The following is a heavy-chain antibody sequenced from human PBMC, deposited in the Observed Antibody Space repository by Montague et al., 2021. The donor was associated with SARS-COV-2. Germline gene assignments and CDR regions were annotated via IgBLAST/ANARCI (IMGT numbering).Heavy chain of an antibody. V-gene: IGHV4-4*02. J-gene: IGHJ6*02. CDR1: GGSISSSNW. CDR2: IYHSGST. CDR3: ARRPLGYYYYGMDV. Sequence: SETLSLTCAVSGGSISSSNWWSWVRRPPGKGLEWIGEIYHSGSTNYNPSLKSRVTISVDKSKNQFSLKLSSVTAADTAVYYCARRPLGYYYYGMDVWGQGTTVTVSS.